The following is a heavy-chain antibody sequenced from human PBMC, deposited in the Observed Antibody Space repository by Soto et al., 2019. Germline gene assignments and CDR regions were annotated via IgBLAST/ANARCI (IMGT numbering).Heavy chain of an antibody. V-gene: IGHV1-69*08. CDR2: IIPILGIA. Sequence: QVQLVQSGAEVKKPGSSVQVSCKASGGTFSSYTISWVRQAPGQGLEWMGRIIPILGIANYAQKFQGRVTITADKSTSTAYMELSSLRSEDTAVYYCARDTGQLEYYFASWGQGTLVTVSS. J-gene: IGHJ4*02. CDR1: GGTFSSYT. CDR3: ARDTGQLEYYFAS. D-gene: IGHD6-13*01.